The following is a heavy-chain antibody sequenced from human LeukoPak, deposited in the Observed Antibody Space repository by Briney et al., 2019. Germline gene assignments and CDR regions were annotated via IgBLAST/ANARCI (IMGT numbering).Heavy chain of an antibody. D-gene: IGHD2-2*01. CDR2: TYYRSTWYN. V-gene: IGHV6-1*01. CDR3: ARRLTQYDCFDP. CDR1: GDSFSSNSVT. Sequence: SQTLSLTCAISGDSFSSNSVTWNWIRQSPSRGLEWLGRTYYRSTWYNDYALSVRGRITVNPDTSKNQFSLRLNSVSPEDTAVYYCARRLTQYDCFDPWGQGILVTVSS. J-gene: IGHJ5*02.